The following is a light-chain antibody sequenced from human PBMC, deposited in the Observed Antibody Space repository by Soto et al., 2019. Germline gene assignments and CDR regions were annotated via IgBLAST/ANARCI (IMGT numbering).Light chain of an antibody. CDR3: HQYGSSPFT. Sequence: EIVLTQSPGTLSLSPGERATLSCRASQSVSSSYLAWYQQKPGQTPRLLFYGASSRATGIPDRFSGSGSGTHFTLTISRLEPEEFAVYYCHQYGSSPFTFGPGTKVDIK. CDR1: QSVSSSY. J-gene: IGKJ3*01. CDR2: GAS. V-gene: IGKV3-20*01.